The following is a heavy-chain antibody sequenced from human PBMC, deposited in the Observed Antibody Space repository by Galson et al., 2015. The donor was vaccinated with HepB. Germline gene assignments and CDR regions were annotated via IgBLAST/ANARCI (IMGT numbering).Heavy chain of an antibody. D-gene: IGHD4-17*01. V-gene: IGHV1-46*03. Sequence: SVKVSCKASGGTFSNYTITWVRQAPGQGLEWMGIINPSGGSTSYAQKFQGRVTMTRDTSTSTVYMELSSLRSEDTAVYYCARDPLGDYGDSFDYWGQGTLVTVSS. CDR2: INPSGGST. CDR1: GGTFSNYT. CDR3: ARDPLGDYGDSFDY. J-gene: IGHJ4*02.